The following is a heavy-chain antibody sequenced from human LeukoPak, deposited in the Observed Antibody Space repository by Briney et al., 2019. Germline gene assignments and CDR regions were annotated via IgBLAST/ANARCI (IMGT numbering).Heavy chain of an antibody. J-gene: IGHJ5*02. CDR1: GYTFTSYG. Sequence: ASVKVSCKASGYTFTSYGISWVRQAPGQGLEWMGWISAYNGNTNYAQKLQGRVTMTTDTSTSTAYMELRSLRSDDTAVYYCARSTGSSWSRGGWFDPWGQGTPVTVSS. CDR3: ARSTGSSWSRGGWFDP. CDR2: ISAYNGNT. V-gene: IGHV1-18*01. D-gene: IGHD6-13*01.